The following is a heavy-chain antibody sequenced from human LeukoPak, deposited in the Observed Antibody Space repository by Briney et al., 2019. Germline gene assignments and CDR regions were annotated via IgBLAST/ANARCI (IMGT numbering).Heavy chain of an antibody. CDR2: IIPIFGTA. CDR1: GGTFSSYA. J-gene: IGHJ6*03. V-gene: IGHV1-69*05. D-gene: IGHD3-22*01. CDR3: ARSLVTYYYDSSGYEGHYYYYYYMDV. Sequence: SVKVSCKASGGTFSSYAISWVRQAPGQGLEWMGRIIPIFGTANYAQKFQGRVTITTDESTSTAYTELSSLRSEDTAVYYCARSLVTYYYDSSGYEGHYYYYYYMDVWGKGTTVTVSS.